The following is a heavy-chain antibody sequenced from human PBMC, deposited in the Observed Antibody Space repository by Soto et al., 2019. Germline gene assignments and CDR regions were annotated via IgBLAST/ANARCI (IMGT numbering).Heavy chain of an antibody. Sequence: SVKVSCKASGGTFSSYAISWVLQAPGQGLEWMGGIIPIFGTANYAQKFQGRVTITADKSTSTAYMELSSLRSEDTAVYYCARGAGGQTYYYGSGSYRGRGMDVWGQGTTVTVSS. CDR3: ARGAGGQTYYYGSGSYRGRGMDV. CDR1: GGTFSSYA. V-gene: IGHV1-69*06. D-gene: IGHD3-10*01. CDR2: IIPIFGTA. J-gene: IGHJ6*02.